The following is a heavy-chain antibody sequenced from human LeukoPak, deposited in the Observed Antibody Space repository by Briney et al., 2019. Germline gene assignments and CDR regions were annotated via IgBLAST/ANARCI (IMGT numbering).Heavy chain of an antibody. CDR3: ARDPYDSSGSDAFDI. D-gene: IGHD3-22*01. CDR2: IYYSGST. CDR1: GGSISSYY. Sequence: SETLSLTCTVSGGSISSYYWSWIRQPPGKGLEWIGYIYYSGSTNYNPSLKSRVTISVDTSKNQFSLKLSSVTAADTAVYYCARDPYDSSGSDAFDIWGQGTMVTVSS. J-gene: IGHJ3*02. V-gene: IGHV4-59*12.